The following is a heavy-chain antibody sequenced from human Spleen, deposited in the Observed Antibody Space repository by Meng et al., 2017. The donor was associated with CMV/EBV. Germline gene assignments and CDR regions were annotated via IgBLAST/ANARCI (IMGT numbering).Heavy chain of an antibody. CDR3: ARLNYYDSSGYYYFDY. CDR2: MNPYSGRT. D-gene: IGHD3-22*01. V-gene: IGHV1-8*01. CDR1: GYTFTDFD. J-gene: IGHJ4*02. Sequence: ASVKVSCKASGYTFTDFDINWARQAPGQGLEWMGWMNPYSGRTGYARRFQGRVSMTSDTSLNTAYMELSSLRSDDTAMYYCARLNYYDSSGYYYFDYWGQGTLVTVSS.